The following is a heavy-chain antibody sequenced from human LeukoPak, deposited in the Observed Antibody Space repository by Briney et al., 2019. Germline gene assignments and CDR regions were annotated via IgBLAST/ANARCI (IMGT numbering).Heavy chain of an antibody. Sequence: PGGSPRLSCAASGFTFSNAWMNWVRQAPGKGLEWVGRIKSKTDGGTTDYAAPVKGRFTISRDDSKNTLNLQMNSLKTEDTAVYYCTTRITGTTVPLDYWGQGTLVTVSS. CDR2: IKSKTDGGTT. D-gene: IGHD1-20*01. CDR3: TTRITGTTVPLDY. J-gene: IGHJ4*02. CDR1: GFTFSNAW. V-gene: IGHV3-15*07.